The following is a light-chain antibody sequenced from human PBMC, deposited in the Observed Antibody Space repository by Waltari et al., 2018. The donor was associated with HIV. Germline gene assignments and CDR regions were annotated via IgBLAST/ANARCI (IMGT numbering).Light chain of an antibody. CDR2: GAS. CDR1: PSVSSSY. Sequence: ELVFTPSPGTLSLSPGQRATLSCRACPSVSSSYLACYQQKSGQAPRLIIYGASSRATGIPDRCSGSESGTEFTLTIARLEPEDFAVYYCKQSETFGQGTRVEIK. V-gene: IGKV3-20*01. CDR3: KQSET. J-gene: IGKJ1*01.